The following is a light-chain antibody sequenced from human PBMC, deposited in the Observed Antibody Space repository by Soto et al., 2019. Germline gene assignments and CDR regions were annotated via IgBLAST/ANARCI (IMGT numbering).Light chain of an antibody. CDR2: GAS. CDR1: HSVSSSY. J-gene: IGKJ5*01. CDR3: QQYGSSPPIT. V-gene: IGKV3-20*01. Sequence: ESVLTQSPGTLSLSPGERATLSCMAIHSVSSSYLAWYQQKPGQAPRLLIYGASSRATGIPDRFSGSGSGTDFTLTISRLEPEDFAVYYCQQYGSSPPITFGQGTRLENK.